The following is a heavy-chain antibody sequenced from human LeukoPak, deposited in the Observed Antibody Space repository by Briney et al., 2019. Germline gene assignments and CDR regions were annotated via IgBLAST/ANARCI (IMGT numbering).Heavy chain of an antibody. CDR1: GFTFSSYS. CDR3: ARYGDDGSGSPNFDY. J-gene: IGHJ4*02. D-gene: IGHD3-10*01. Sequence: GGSLRLSCAASGFTFSSYSMNWVRQAPGKGLEWVSYITAGSSTIYYADSVKGRFTISRDNAKNSLYLQMNSLRDEDTAVYYCARYGDDGSGSPNFDYWGQGTLVTVSS. V-gene: IGHV3-48*02. CDR2: ITAGSSTI.